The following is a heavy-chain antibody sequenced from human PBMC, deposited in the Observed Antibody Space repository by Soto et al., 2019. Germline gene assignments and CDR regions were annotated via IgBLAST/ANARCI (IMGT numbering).Heavy chain of an antibody. CDR2: INHSGST. CDR1: RGSFSNYY. J-gene: IGHJ4*02. CDR3: ARDKITGLFDY. D-gene: IGHD2-8*02. Sequence: SETLSLTCGVFRGSFSNYYWSWIRQPPGKGLEWIGEINHSGSTNYNPSLKSRVTISVDTSKNQFSLKLTSVTAADTAVYYCARDKITGLFDYWGQGTLVTVSS. V-gene: IGHV4-34*01.